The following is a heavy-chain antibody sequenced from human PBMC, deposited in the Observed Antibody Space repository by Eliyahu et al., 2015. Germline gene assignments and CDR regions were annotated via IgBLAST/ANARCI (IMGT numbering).Heavy chain of an antibody. D-gene: IGHD5-24*01. Sequence: VQLVESGGGLVKPGGSLRLSCAASGFXFSSYSMNWVRQAPGKGLGWVSSISSSSSYIYYADSVKGRFTISRDNAKNSLYLQMNSLRAEDTAVYYCARGGLEVATIEEAVDYWGQGTLVTVSS. CDR1: GFXFSSYS. CDR3: ARGGLEVATIEEAVDY. V-gene: IGHV3-21*01. CDR2: ISSSSSYI. J-gene: IGHJ4*02.